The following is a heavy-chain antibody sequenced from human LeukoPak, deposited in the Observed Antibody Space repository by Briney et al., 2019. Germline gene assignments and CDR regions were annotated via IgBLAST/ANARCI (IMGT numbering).Heavy chain of an antibody. Sequence: SETLSLTCTVSGGSISSYYWSWIRQPPGKGLEWIGYIYYSGSTNYNPSLKSRVTISVDTSKNQFSLKLSSVTAADTAVYYCARGSSYYDTSGYQTLLDYWGQGTLVTVSS. V-gene: IGHV4-59*08. CDR1: GGSISSYY. D-gene: IGHD3-22*01. J-gene: IGHJ4*02. CDR3: ARGSSYYDTSGYQTLLDY. CDR2: IYYSGST.